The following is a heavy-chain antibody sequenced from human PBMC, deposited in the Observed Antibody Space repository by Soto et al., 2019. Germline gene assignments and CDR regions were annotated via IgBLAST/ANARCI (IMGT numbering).Heavy chain of an antibody. V-gene: IGHV4-31*03. CDR2: IHYTRRT. CDR3: AREEGAVTTGGYYYYYGIDV. J-gene: IGHJ6*02. CDR1: GGSISSGGYY. D-gene: IGHD4-17*01. Sequence: QIQLQESGPGLVKPSQTLSLTCTVSGGSISSGGYYWNWIRQHPGKGLEWIGYIHYTRRTFYNPSLKSRVTISVDTSQNQCSLTLSAVTAADTAVYFCAREEGAVTTGGYYYYYGIDVWGQGTTVTVSS.